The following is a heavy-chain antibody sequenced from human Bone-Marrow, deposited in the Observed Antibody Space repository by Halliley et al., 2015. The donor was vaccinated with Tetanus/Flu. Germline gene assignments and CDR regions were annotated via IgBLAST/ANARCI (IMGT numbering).Heavy chain of an antibody. D-gene: IGHD6-19*01. CDR3: ARDRTAVSVTGTLVY. Sequence: SLRLSCVASGFNYNSHALHWVRQAPGKGLEWVAVIWYDGSNKYYEDSVRGRFSISRDNSKNTLYLQMNSLRAEDTAVYYCARDRTAVSVTGTLVYWGQGTLVTVSS. V-gene: IGHV3-33*01. J-gene: IGHJ4*02. CDR1: GFNYNSHA. CDR2: IWYDGSNK.